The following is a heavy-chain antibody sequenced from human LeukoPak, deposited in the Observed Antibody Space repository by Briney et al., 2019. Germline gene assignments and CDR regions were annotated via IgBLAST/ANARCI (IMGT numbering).Heavy chain of an antibody. Sequence: SETLSLTCTVSGGSISSYYWSWIRQPPGKGLEWIGYIYYSGSTNYNPSLKSRVTISVDTSKNQFSLKLSSVTAADTAVYYCARESNSGAAAGDCYYYYYMDVWGKGTTVTVSS. J-gene: IGHJ6*03. CDR3: ARESNSGAAAGDCYYYYYMDV. D-gene: IGHD6-13*01. V-gene: IGHV4-59*01. CDR2: IYYSGST. CDR1: GGSISSYY.